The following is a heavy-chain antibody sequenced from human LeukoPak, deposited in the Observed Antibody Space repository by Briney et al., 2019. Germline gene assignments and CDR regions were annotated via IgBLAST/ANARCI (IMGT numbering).Heavy chain of an antibody. V-gene: IGHV3-21*04. D-gene: IGHD3-22*01. Sequence: GGPLRLSCAASGFTFSTYSMNWVPQAPGKGLEWVSSINSSSSYIYYADSGKGSYTISRDNAKHSLSLKMNSLRAADTALYYCAKDTHYYDSSGYGTFDYWGQGTLVTVSS. CDR3: AKDTHYYDSSGYGTFDY. CDR2: INSSSSYI. CDR1: GFTFSTYS. J-gene: IGHJ4*02.